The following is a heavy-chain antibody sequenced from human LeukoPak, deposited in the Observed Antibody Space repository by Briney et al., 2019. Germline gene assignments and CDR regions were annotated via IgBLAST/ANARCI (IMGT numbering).Heavy chain of an antibody. D-gene: IGHD6-13*01. CDR1: GFTFSSYS. CDR3: ASYSSSFSYYYYMDV. CDR2: ISSSSSYI. J-gene: IGHJ6*03. V-gene: IGHV3-21*01. Sequence: GGSLRLSCAASGFTFSSYSMNWVRQAPGKGLEWVSSISSSSSYIYYADSVKGRFTISRDNAKNSLYLQMNSLRAEDTAVYYCASYSSSFSYYYYMDVWGKGTTVTISS.